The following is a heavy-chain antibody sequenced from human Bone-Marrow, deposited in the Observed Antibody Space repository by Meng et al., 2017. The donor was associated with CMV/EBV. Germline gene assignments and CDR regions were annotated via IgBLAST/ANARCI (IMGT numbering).Heavy chain of an antibody. V-gene: IGHV1-69*05. CDR2: IIPIFGTA. CDR1: GGTFSSYA. CDR3: ASSGNPPPLYYYYGMDV. Sequence: SVKVSCKASGGTFSSYAISWVRQAPGQGLVWMGGIIPIFGTANYAQKFQGRVTITTDESTSTAYMELSSLRSEDTAVYYCASSGNPPPLYYYYGMDVWGQGTTVTVSS. D-gene: IGHD1-26*01. J-gene: IGHJ6*02.